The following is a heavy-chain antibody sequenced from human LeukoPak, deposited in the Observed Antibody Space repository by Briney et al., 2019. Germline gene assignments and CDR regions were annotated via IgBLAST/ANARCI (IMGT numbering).Heavy chain of an antibody. V-gene: IGHV4-34*01. CDR1: GGAFSGYY. D-gene: IGHD3-10*01. Sequence: KPSETLSLTCAVYGGAFSGYYWSWIRQPPGKGLEWIGEINHSGSTNYNPSLKSRVTISVDTSKNQFYLKLSSVTAADTAVYYCARALSFGETRFDPWGQGTLVTVSS. CDR2: INHSGST. CDR3: ARALSFGETRFDP. J-gene: IGHJ5*02.